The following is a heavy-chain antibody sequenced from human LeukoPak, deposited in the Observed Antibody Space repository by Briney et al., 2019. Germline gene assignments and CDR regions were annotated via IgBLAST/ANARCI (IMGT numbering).Heavy chain of an antibody. V-gene: IGHV4-4*02. CDR2: IYHSGST. D-gene: IGHD5-18*01. Sequence: PSGTLSLTCAVSGGSISSSNWWSWVRQPPGKGLEWIGEIYHSGSTNYNPSLKSRVTISVDKSKNQFSLKLSSVTAADTAVYYCARGLTDTAMVIYYYYGMDVWGQGTTVTVSS. CDR3: ARGLTDTAMVIYYYYGMDV. J-gene: IGHJ6*02. CDR1: GGSISSSNW.